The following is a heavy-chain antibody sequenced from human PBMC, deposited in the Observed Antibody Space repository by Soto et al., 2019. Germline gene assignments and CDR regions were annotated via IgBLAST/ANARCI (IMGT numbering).Heavy chain of an antibody. CDR3: ARYRTDAFTAIAPTDY. Sequence: ASVKVSCKASGYTFTSYGISWVRQAPGQGLEWMGWISAYNGNTNYAQKLQGRVTMTTDTSTSTAYMELRSLRSDDTAVYYCARYRTDAFTAIAPTDYWGQGTLVTVSS. CDR2: ISAYNGNT. CDR1: GYTFTSYG. J-gene: IGHJ4*02. D-gene: IGHD5-18*01. V-gene: IGHV1-18*04.